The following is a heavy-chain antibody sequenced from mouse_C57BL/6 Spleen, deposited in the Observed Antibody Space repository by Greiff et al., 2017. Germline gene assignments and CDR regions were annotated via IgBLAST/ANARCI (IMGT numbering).Heavy chain of an antibody. D-gene: IGHD2-4*01. Sequence: QVQLQQSGAELARPGASVKLSCKASGYTFTSYGISWVKQRTGQGLEWIGEFYPRSGNTYYNEKFKGKATLTADKSSSTAYMELRSLTSEDSAVYFCARRYDYDAYAMDYWGQGTSATVSS. V-gene: IGHV1-81*01. CDR3: ARRYDYDAYAMDY. J-gene: IGHJ4*01. CDR2: FYPRSGNT. CDR1: GYTFTSYG.